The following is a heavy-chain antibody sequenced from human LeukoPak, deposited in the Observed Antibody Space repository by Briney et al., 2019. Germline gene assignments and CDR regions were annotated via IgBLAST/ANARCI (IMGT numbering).Heavy chain of an antibody. J-gene: IGHJ5*02. D-gene: IGHD6-13*01. CDR1: GGSISSYY. Sequence: NPSETLSLTCTVSGGSISSYYWSWIRQPPGKGLEWIGYIYYSGSTNYNPSLKSRVTISVDTSKNQFSLKLSSVTAADTAVYYCATTIAAAGTQRFWFDPWGQGTLVTVSS. CDR3: ATTIAAAGTQRFWFDP. V-gene: IGHV4-59*01. CDR2: IYYSGST.